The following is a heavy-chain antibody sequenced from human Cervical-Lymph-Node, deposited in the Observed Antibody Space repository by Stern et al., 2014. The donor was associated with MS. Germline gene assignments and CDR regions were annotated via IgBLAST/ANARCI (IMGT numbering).Heavy chain of an antibody. CDR2: IIPVVGTGTA. Sequence: VQLVQSGADVKKPGSSVRVSCKASGGISWLRQAPGQGLEWMGGIIPVVGTGTANYAQNFQGSTTIIADTSTNTTYRKRSSRRFDDTAVYYCARGAGDNWFDPWGQGTLVSVSS. CDR1: GG. CDR3: ARGAGDNWFDP. V-gene: IGHV1-69*06. J-gene: IGHJ5*02. D-gene: IGHD3-10*01.